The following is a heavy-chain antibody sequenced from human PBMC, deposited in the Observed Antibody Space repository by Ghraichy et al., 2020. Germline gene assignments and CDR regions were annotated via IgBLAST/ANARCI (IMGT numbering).Heavy chain of an antibody. CDR2: METTGTT. D-gene: IGHD5-24*01. J-gene: IGHJ4*02. Sequence: SETLSLTCSVSGGSTSGYFWNWLRQPPGKELVWIANMETTGTTYYNPSLKSRVTISMDTSKKQCSLKLNDVTAADTALYFCARETIKPYNYFDYWGRGILVTVSS. CDR1: GGSTSGYF. CDR3: ARETIKPYNYFDY. V-gene: IGHV4-59*01.